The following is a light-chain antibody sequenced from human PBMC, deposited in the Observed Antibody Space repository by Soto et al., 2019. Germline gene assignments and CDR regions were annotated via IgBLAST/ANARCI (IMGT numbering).Light chain of an antibody. CDR1: QSVSSY. CDR2: DAS. Sequence: EIVLTQSPATLSLSPGERATLSYRASQSVSSYLAWYQQKPGQAPRLLIYDASNRATGIPARFSGSGSGTDFTLTISSLEPEDFAVYYCQQRSNWPRIFGPGTKVDIK. J-gene: IGKJ3*01. CDR3: QQRSNWPRI. V-gene: IGKV3-11*01.